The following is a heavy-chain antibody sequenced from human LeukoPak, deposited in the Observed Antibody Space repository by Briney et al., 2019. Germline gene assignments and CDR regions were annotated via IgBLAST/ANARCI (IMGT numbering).Heavy chain of an antibody. CDR3: ARDPDILTDYDGSTINWFDP. Sequence: ASVKVSCKASGYTFTSYGISWVRQAPGQGLEWMGWISTYNGNTKYAQKIQGRVTMTTDTSTSTAYMELRSLRSDDTAVYYCARDPDILTDYDGSTINWFDPWGQGTLVTVSS. V-gene: IGHV1-18*01. CDR1: GYTFTSYG. CDR2: ISTYNGNT. D-gene: IGHD3-9*01. J-gene: IGHJ5*02.